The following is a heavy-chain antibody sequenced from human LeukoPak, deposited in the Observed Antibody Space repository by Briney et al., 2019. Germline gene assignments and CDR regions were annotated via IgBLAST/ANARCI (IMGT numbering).Heavy chain of an antibody. CDR1: GYTFTSYY. CDR3: ARSGSLGPFDY. J-gene: IGHJ4*02. D-gene: IGHD1-26*01. V-gene: IGHV1-46*01. Sequence: ASVKVSCKASGYTFTSYYMHWVRQAPGQGLEWMGIINPSGGSTSYAQKFQGRVTMTRDTSTSTAYMELSSLRSEDTAVYYCARSGSLGPFDYWGQGTLVTVSS. CDR2: INPSGGST.